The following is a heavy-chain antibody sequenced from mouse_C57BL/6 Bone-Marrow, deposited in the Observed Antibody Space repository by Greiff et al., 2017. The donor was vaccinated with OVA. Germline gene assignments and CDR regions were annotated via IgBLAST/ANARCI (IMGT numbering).Heavy chain of an antibody. CDR1: GFTFSSYT. CDR3: AGRGDSCKDYAMDG. J-gene: IGHJ4*01. D-gene: IGHD3-3*01. Sequence: EVKVVESGGGLVKPGGSLKLSCAASGFTFSSYTMSWVRQTPEKRLEWVATISGGGGNTYYPDSVKGRFTFSRDNAKNTLYLQLSSLTSEDSALYYCAGRGDSCKDYAMDGWGQGTSVTVSS. V-gene: IGHV5-9*01. CDR2: ISGGGGNT.